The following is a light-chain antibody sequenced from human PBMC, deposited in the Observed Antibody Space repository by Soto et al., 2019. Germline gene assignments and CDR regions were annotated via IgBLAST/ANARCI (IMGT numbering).Light chain of an antibody. CDR2: EVS. J-gene: IGLJ2*01. CDR3: TSFAGNNNVV. V-gene: IGLV2-8*01. CDR1: SSDVGGYNY. Sequence: QSALTQPPSASGSPGQSVTISCTGTSSDVGGYNYVSWYQQHPGKAPKLMISEVSKRPSGVPDRFAGSNSSKTASLTVSVLQDEDEADYYCTSFAGNNNVVFGGGTKLTVL.